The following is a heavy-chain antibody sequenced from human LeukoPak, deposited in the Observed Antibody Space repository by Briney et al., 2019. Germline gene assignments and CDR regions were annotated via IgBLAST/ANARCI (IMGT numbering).Heavy chain of an antibody. V-gene: IGHV3-7*03. J-gene: IGHJ6*04. CDR1: GFTFSSYW. D-gene: IGHD3-10*01. Sequence: WGSLRLSCAASGFTFSSYWMSWVRQAPGKGLEWVANIKQDGSEKYYVDSVKGRFTISRDNAKNSLYLQMNSLRAEDTAVYYCAREYGRFGELGMDVWGKGTTVTVSS. CDR3: AREYGRFGELGMDV. CDR2: IKQDGSEK.